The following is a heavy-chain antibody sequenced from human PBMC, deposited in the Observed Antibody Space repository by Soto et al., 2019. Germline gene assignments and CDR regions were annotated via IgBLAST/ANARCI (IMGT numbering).Heavy chain of an antibody. D-gene: IGHD2-21*01. CDR3: ARSLGAHDSYGGGDCYWGDFGY. V-gene: IGHV4-59*01. CDR1: GGSISSYY. CDR2: IYYSGST. J-gene: IGHJ4*02. Sequence: QVQLQESGPGLVKPSETLSLTCTVSGGSISSYYWSWIRQPPGKGLEWIGYIYYSGSTNYNPSLKSRVTISVDTSKNQFSLKLSSVTAADTAVYYCARSLGAHDSYGGGDCYWGDFGYWGQGTLVTVSS.